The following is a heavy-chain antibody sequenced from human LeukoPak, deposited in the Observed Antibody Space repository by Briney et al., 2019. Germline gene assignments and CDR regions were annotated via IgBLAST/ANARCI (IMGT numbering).Heavy chain of an antibody. Sequence: GGSLRLSCAASGFTISSYGMNWVRQAPGEGLEWVSGISGRAGAGNTYYADSVKGRFTISRDNAKNSLYLQMNSLRAEDMALYYCAKGRGLSYDYGVDYWGQGTLVTVSS. CDR3: AKGRGLSYDYGVDY. CDR1: GFTISSYG. CDR2: ISGRAGAGNT. J-gene: IGHJ4*02. V-gene: IGHV3-23*01. D-gene: IGHD4-17*01.